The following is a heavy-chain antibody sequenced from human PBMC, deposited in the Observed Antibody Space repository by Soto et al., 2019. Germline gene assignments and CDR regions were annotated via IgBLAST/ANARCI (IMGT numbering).Heavy chain of an antibody. CDR1: GFTFSSYG. Sequence: QVQLVESGGGVVQPGRSLRLSCAASGFTFSSYGMHWVRQAPGKGLEWVAVISYDGSNKYYADSVKGRFTISRDNSKNTLYLQMNSLRAEDTAVYYCAKDLPRGGYYGSWSYDYWGQGTLVTVSS. D-gene: IGHD3-10*01. V-gene: IGHV3-30*18. CDR2: ISYDGSNK. CDR3: AKDLPRGGYYGSWSYDY. J-gene: IGHJ4*02.